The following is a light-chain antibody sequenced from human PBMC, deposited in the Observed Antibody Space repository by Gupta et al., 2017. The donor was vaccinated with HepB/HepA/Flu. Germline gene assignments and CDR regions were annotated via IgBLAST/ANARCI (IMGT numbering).Light chain of an antibody. Sequence: QSVLPQPPSVSGAPGQTVTISCAGTGSNIGADYDVHWYQHLPGTAPKLLIHGNKNRRSGVPDRFSGSKSGTSASLAITGLQAEDEADYYCQSYDNSLSGVVFGGGTKVTVL. CDR3: QSYDNSLSGVV. V-gene: IGLV1-40*01. CDR2: GNK. CDR1: GSNIGADYD. J-gene: IGLJ2*01.